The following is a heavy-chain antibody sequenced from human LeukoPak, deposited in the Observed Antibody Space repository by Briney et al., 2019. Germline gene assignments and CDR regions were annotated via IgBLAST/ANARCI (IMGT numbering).Heavy chain of an antibody. CDR3: AREWDFHH. D-gene: IGHD1-26*01. CDR2: IDQSGGRN. CDR1: GFTFSRFW. J-gene: IGHJ1*01. V-gene: IGHV3-7*04. Sequence: GGSLRLSCAASGFTFSRFWMNWVRQAPGRGLEWVANIDQSGGRNNYVDSVKGRFTVSRDNAKKSLFLQMNNLRAEDTAVYYCAREWDFHHWGQGTLVTVSS.